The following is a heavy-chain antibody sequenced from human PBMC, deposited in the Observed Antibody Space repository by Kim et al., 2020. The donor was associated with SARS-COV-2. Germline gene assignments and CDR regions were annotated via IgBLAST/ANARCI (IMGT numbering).Heavy chain of an antibody. CDR1: GGTFSSYA. D-gene: IGHD3-9*01. V-gene: IGHV1-69*13. CDR3: ARASLRYFDWLPDRGWYFDL. CDR2: IIPIFGTA. J-gene: IGHJ2*01. Sequence: SVKVSCKASGGTFSSYAISWVRQAPGQGLEWMGGIIPIFGTANYAQKFQGRVTITADESTSTAYMELSSLRSEDTAVYYCARASLRYFDWLPDRGWYFDLWGRGTLVTVSS.